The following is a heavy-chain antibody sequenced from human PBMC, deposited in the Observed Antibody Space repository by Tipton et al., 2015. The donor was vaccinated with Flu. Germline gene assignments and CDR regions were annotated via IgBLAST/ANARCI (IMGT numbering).Heavy chain of an antibody. V-gene: IGHV1-2*02. CDR2: INPNGGDT. CDR3: TRALGTSSEDL. Sequence: QLVQSGAEVKKSGASVKVSCQASGYAFTGYYIHWVRQAPRKGLQWMAWINPNGGDTRYAPKFQDRVTLTRDTSISTAYMELSRLTSDDTAVYYCTRALGTSSEDLWGQGTLVTVSS. J-gene: IGHJ5*02. D-gene: IGHD1/OR15-1a*01. CDR1: GYAFTGYY.